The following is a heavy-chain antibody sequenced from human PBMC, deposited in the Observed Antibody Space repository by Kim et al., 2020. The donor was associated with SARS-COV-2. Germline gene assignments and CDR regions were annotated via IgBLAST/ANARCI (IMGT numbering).Heavy chain of an antibody. CDR3: GRAGTLGSSGRIYYFDY. V-gene: IGHV3-74*01. J-gene: IGHJ4*02. D-gene: IGHD6-13*01. Sequence: GGSLRLSCAASGFTFSSYGMHWVRQAPGKGLVWVSRINSDGSSTSYADSVKGRFTISRDNAKNTLDLQMNSLRAEDTAVCYCGRAGTLGSSGRIYYFDYWGQGTLVTVSS. CDR1: GFTFSSYG. CDR2: INSDGSST.